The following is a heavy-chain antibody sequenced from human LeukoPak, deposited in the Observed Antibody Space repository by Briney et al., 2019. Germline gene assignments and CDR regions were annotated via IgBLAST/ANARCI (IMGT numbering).Heavy chain of an antibody. CDR3: ARYIVSYPHDAFDI. J-gene: IGHJ3*02. D-gene: IGHD1-26*01. CDR1: GDSISSGDYY. V-gene: IGHV4-61*08. Sequence: SETLSLTCTVSGDSISSGDYYWSWIRQPPGKGLEWIGYIYYSGSTNYNPSLKSRVTISVDTSKNQFSLKLSSVTAADTAFYYCARYIVSYPHDAFDIWGQGTMVTVSS. CDR2: IYYSGST.